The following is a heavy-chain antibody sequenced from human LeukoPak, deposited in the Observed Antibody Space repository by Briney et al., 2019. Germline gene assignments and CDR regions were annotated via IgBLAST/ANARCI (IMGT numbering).Heavy chain of an antibody. D-gene: IGHD3-10*01. J-gene: IGHJ4*02. V-gene: IGHV3-53*01. CDR2: IYSGGST. CDR3: ASGSNMVRGVIINHY. CDR1: GFTVSSNY. Sequence: GGSLRLSCAASGFTVSSNYMSWVRQAPGKGLEWVSVIYSGGSTYYPDSVKGRFTISRDNSKNTLYLQMNSLRAEDTAVYYCASGSNMVRGVIINHYWGQGTLVTVSS.